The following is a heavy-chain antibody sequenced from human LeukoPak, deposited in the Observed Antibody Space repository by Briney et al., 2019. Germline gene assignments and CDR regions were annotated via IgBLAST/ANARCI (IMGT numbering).Heavy chain of an antibody. Sequence: GESLKISCKASGYTFTNYWIGWVRQMPGKGLEWMGIIYPGDSDTRYSPSFLIYPGDSDTRYSPSFQGQVTISADKSISTAYLQWSSLKASDTAVYYCARLRWDAVDVWGQGTTVTVSS. D-gene: IGHD3-16*01. J-gene: IGHJ6*02. CDR2: IYPGDSDT. CDR1: GYTFTNYW. CDR3: ARLRWDAVDV. V-gene: IGHV5-51*01.